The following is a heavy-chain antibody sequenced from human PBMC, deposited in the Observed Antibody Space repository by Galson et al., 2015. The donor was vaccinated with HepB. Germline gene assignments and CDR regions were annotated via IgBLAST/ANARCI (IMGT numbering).Heavy chain of an antibody. J-gene: IGHJ4*02. CDR1: GFTFSSYA. D-gene: IGHD2-8*01. CDR3: ARETVYGTQAYFDY. CDR2: ISYDGSNK. V-gene: IGHV3-30-3*01. Sequence: SLRLSCAASGFTFSSYAMHWVRQAPGKGLEWVAVISYDGSNKYYADSVKGRFTISRDNSKNTLYLQMNSLRAEDTAVYYCARETVYGTQAYFDYWGQGTLVTVSS.